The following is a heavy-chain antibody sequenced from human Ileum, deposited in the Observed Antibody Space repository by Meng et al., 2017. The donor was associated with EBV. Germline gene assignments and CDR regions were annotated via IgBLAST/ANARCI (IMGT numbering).Heavy chain of an antibody. J-gene: IGHJ4*02. V-gene: IGHV4-28*01. CDR1: GYSISSTNG. Sequence: LQESGPVLFKPSDTLSLTCAVSGYSISSTNGWGWIRQPPGKGLEWIGYIYYSGSTSYNPSLKSRVTMSVDTSKNQFSLNLNSVTAVDTAVYYCARNVPGTSAYYDWGQGTLVTVSS. CDR2: IYYSGST. D-gene: IGHD3-22*01. CDR3: ARNVPGTSAYYD.